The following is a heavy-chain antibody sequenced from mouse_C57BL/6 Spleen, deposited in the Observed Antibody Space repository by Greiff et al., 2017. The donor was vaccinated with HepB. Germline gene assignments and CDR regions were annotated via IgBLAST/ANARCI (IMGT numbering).Heavy chain of an antibody. CDR3: AVKGDYDYEFAY. Sequence: QVQLQQSGAELVKPGASVKISCKASGYAFSSYWMNWVKQRPGKGLEWIGQIYPGDGDTNYNGKFKGKATLTADKTSSTAYMQLSSLTSEDSAVYFCAVKGDYDYEFAYWGQGTLVTVSA. CDR2: IYPGDGDT. V-gene: IGHV1-80*01. CDR1: GYAFSSYW. J-gene: IGHJ3*01. D-gene: IGHD2-4*01.